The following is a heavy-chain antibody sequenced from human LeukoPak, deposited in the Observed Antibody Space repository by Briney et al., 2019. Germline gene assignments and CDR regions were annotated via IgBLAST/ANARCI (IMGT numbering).Heavy chain of an antibody. CDR1: GYTFTSYD. V-gene: IGHV1-8*01. Sequence: GASVKVSCKASGYTFTSYDINWVRQATGQGLEWMGWMNPNSRNTGYAQKFQGRVTMTRNTSISTAYMELSSLRSEDTAVYYCAARYYYGSGSYGQDYYYYGMDVWGQGTTVTVSS. D-gene: IGHD3-10*01. CDR3: AARYYYGSGSYGQDYYYYGMDV. J-gene: IGHJ6*02. CDR2: MNPNSRNT.